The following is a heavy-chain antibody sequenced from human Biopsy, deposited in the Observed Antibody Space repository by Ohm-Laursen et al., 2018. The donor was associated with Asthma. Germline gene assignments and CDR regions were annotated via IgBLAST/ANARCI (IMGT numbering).Heavy chain of an antibody. CDR1: GGTFSNFA. D-gene: IGHD6-19*01. J-gene: IGHJ6*02. V-gene: IGHV1-69*01. CDR3: ARCQVGYSSGWSLLLKKIYYPGMDV. Sequence: SSVKVSCKAPGGTFSNFAISWVRQAPGQGLEWLGGIMTVFGTTNYAQKFQGRVTITADESTSTAYMEVTSLRSEDTAIYYCARCQVGYSSGWSLLLKKIYYPGMDVWGQGTAVTVS. CDR2: IMTVFGTT.